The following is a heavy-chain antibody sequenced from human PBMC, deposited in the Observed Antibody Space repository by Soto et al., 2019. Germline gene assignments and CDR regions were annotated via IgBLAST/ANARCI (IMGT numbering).Heavy chain of an antibody. Sequence: EVQLLESGGGLVQPGGSLRLSCAASGFTFSSYAMSWVRQAPGKGLEWVSTISNNGGTTYEADSVKGRFTISRDNSKNTLYLQMNSLRAEDTAVYYCLMGYFFDYWGQGTLVTVSP. CDR1: GFTFSSYA. CDR2: ISNNGGTT. CDR3: LMGYFFDY. V-gene: IGHV3-23*01. D-gene: IGHD3-16*01. J-gene: IGHJ4*02.